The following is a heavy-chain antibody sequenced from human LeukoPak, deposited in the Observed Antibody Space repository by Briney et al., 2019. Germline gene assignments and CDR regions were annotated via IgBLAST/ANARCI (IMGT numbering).Heavy chain of an antibody. CDR2: IYYSGST. D-gene: IGHD3-22*01. V-gene: IGHV4-59*08. CDR3: SRRMYYYDGSGYGGYWLDP. J-gene: IGHJ5*02. CDR1: GCSISSYY. Sequence: SETLSLTCTASGCSISSYYWSWIRQPPGKGLEWIGYIYYSGSTNYNPSLKSRVTISVDTDKNQFSLKLSSVTAADTAVYYCSRRMYYYDGSGYGGYWLDPWGQGTLVTVSS.